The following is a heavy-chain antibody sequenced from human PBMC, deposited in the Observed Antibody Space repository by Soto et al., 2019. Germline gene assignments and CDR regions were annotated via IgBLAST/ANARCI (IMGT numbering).Heavy chain of an antibody. CDR3: AIHYDILTGYNDY. V-gene: IGHV1-24*01. Sequence: ASVKVSGKVSGYTLTELSMHWVRQAPGKGLEWMGGFDPEDGETIYAQKFQGRVTMTEDTSTDTAYMELSSLRSEDTAVYYCAIHYDILTGYNDYWGQGTLVTVSS. CDR2: FDPEDGET. D-gene: IGHD3-9*01. CDR1: GYTLTELS. J-gene: IGHJ4*02.